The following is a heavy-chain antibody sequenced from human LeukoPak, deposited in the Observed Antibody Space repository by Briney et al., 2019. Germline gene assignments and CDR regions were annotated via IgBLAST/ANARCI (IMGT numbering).Heavy chain of an antibody. V-gene: IGHV4-59*12. J-gene: IGHJ4*02. CDR2: ISYSGNT. D-gene: IGHD3-22*01. Sequence: SETLSLTCTVSGGSISSYYWSWIRQPPGKGLEWIGYISYSGNTNYNPSLKSRVTISVDTSKNQFSLKLSSVTAADTAVYYCARGLRYYDSSGYYYFDYWGQGTLVTVSS. CDR1: GGSISSYY. CDR3: ARGLRYYDSSGYYYFDY.